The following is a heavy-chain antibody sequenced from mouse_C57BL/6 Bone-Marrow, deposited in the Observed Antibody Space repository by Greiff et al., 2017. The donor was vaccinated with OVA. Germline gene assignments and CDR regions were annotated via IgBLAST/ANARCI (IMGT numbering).Heavy chain of an antibody. D-gene: IGHD1-1*01. CDR1: GYTFTDYY. Sequence: EVQLQQSGPELVKPGASVKISCKASGYTFTDYYMNWVKQSHGKSLEWIGDINPNNGGNSYHQKFKGKAKLTVAKSSSTAYMEIRSLTSEDSAVYYCASPTTVVADWYFDVWGTGTTVTVSS. V-gene: IGHV1-26*01. CDR3: ASPTTVVADWYFDV. CDR2: INPNNGGN. J-gene: IGHJ1*03.